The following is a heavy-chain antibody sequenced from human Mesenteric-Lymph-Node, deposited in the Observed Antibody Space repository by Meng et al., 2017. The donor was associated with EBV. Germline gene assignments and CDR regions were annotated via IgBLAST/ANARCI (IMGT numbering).Heavy chain of an antibody. CDR2: ISYDGSQQ. Sequence: QVQLVESGGTVVQPGRSLRLSCAASGFTFNTYALHWVRQAPGKGLEWVAVISYDGSQQYYADSVKGRFTISRDNSKSTLYLQMNSLRAEDTAVYYCARDDNYGEGISWGQGTLVTVSS. D-gene: IGHD4-17*01. J-gene: IGHJ5*02. CDR1: GFTFNTYA. V-gene: IGHV3-30-3*01. CDR3: ARDDNYGEGIS.